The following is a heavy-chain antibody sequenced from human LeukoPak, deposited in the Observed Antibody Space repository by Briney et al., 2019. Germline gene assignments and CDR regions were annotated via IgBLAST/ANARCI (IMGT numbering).Heavy chain of an antibody. V-gene: IGHV4-59*08. CDR1: GFTFSSYW. D-gene: IGHD6-13*01. J-gene: IGHJ4*02. Sequence: GSLRPSCAASGFTFSSYWMHWVRQAPGKGLEWIGYIYYSGSASYNPSLKSRVTISVDTSKNQFSLKLSSVTAADTAVYYCARHWETSSWYVDYWGQGTLVTVSS. CDR2: IYYSGSA. CDR3: ARHWETSSWYVDY.